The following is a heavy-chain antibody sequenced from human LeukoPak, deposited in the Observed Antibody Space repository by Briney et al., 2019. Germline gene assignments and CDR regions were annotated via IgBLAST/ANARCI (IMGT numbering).Heavy chain of an antibody. V-gene: IGHV3-30*02. J-gene: IGHJ4*02. Sequence: GGSLRLSCAASGFTFSSYGMHWVRQAPGKGLEWVAFIRYDGSNEYYADSVEGRFTISRDNSKNTLYLQMNSLRAEDTAVYYCAKGRVRLWFFDFDFWGQGTPVTVSS. D-gene: IGHD3-10*01. CDR2: IRYDGSNE. CDR1: GFTFSSYG. CDR3: AKGRVRLWFFDFDF.